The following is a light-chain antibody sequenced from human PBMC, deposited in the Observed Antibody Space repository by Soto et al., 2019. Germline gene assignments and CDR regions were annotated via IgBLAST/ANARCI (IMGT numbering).Light chain of an antibody. Sequence: EIVLTQSPGTLSLSPGERATLSCRASQTVSNNYLAWYQQKPGQAPRLFIYGASTRATGIPDRFSGSGSGTDFTLTISRLEPDDFAVYYCQQYGSSRTFGQGTKVEIK. J-gene: IGKJ1*01. CDR2: GAS. CDR3: QQYGSSRT. CDR1: QTVSNNY. V-gene: IGKV3-20*01.